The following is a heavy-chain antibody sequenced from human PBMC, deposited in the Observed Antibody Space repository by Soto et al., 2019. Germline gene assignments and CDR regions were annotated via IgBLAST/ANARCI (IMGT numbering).Heavy chain of an antibody. Sequence: PGGSLRLSCAASGFTFDDYAMHWVRQAPGKGLEWVSGISWNSGSIGYADSVKGRFTISRDNAKNSLYLQMNSLRAEDTALYYCAKAHAWELRFVFDYWGQGTLVTVSS. V-gene: IGHV3-9*01. CDR2: ISWNSGSI. J-gene: IGHJ4*02. D-gene: IGHD1-26*01. CDR3: AKAHAWELRFVFDY. CDR1: GFTFDDYA.